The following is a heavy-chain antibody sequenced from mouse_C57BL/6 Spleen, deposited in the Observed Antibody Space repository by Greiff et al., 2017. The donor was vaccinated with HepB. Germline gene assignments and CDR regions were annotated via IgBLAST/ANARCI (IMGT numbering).Heavy chain of an antibody. V-gene: IGHV1-55*01. CDR3: ARTGAYYSNLYYFDY. J-gene: IGHJ2*01. CDR1: GYTFTSYW. D-gene: IGHD2-5*01. CDR2: IYPGSGST. Sequence: QVQLKQPGAELVKPGASVKMSCKASGYTFTSYWITWVKQRPGQGLEWIGDIYPGSGSTNYNEKFKSKATLTVDTSSSTAYMQLSSLTSEDSAVYYCARTGAYYSNLYYFDYWGQGTTLTVSS.